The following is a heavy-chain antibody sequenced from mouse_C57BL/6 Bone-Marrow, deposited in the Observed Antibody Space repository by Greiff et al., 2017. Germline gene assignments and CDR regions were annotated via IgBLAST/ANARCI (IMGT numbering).Heavy chain of an antibody. CDR3: ARAAIRGDYAMDY. CDR2: IHPNSGST. CDR1: GYTFTSYW. D-gene: IGHD2-12*01. J-gene: IGHJ4*01. Sequence: QVQLQQPGAELVKPGASVKLSCKASGYTFTSYWMHWVKQRPGQGLEWIGMIHPNSGSTNYNEKFKSKATMTVDKSSSTAYMQLSSLTSEDSAVYGCARAAIRGDYAMDYWGQGTSVTVSS. V-gene: IGHV1-64*01.